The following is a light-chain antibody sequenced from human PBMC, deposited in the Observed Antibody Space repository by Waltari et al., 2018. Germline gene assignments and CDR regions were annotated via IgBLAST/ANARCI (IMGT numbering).Light chain of an antibody. CDR3: QYYGSAPRT. J-gene: IGKJ1*01. CDR2: TAS. V-gene: IGKV3-20*01. CDR1: QRVTSGY. Sequence: EIVLTQSPGPLSLSPGERDTLSCRASQRVTSGYIAWYQHKPGQAPRLLIYTASTRATGIPDRFSGSGSGTDFLLTINGLEPEDFAVYYCQYYGSAPRTFGQGTKVEIK.